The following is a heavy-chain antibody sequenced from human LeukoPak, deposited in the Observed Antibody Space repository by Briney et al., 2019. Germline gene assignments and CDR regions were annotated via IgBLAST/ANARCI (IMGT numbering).Heavy chain of an antibody. Sequence: GGSLRLSCAASGFTFSSYEMNWVGQAPGKGLEWVSYISSSGSTIYYADSVKGRFTISRDNAKNSLYLQMNSLRAEDTAVYYCARGGSDSSGWYRENYFDYWGQGTLVTVSP. J-gene: IGHJ4*02. D-gene: IGHD6-19*01. CDR2: ISSSGSTI. V-gene: IGHV3-48*03. CDR3: ARGGSDSSGWYRENYFDY. CDR1: GFTFSSYE.